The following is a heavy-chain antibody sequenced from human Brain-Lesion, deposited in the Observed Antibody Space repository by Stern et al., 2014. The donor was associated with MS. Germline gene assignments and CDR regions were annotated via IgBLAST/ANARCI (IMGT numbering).Heavy chain of an antibody. CDR2: ISWNSGTI. V-gene: IGHV3-9*01. D-gene: IGHD1-14*01. CDR1: GFTFDDYA. J-gene: IGHJ4*02. CDR3: ARDITGSSAYFDY. Sequence: VQLVESGGDLVQPGRSLRLSCAAFGFTFDDYAMDWVRQAPGKGLGWVGGISWNSGTIRYADSVKGRFTTRRDNASRSPDLQMNSLRPEDTALYYCARDITGSSAYFDYWGQGTLVTVSS.